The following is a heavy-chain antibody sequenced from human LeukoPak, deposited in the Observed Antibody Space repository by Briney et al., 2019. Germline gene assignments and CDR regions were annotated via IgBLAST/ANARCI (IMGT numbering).Heavy chain of an antibody. Sequence: PGGSLRLSCAASGFTFSSYGMHWVRQAPGKGLEWVAVISYDGSNKYYADSVKGRFTISRDNSKNTLYLQMNSLRAEDTAVYYCAKEPTTRYNWNDGYCFDYWGQGTLVTVSS. CDR2: ISYDGSNK. V-gene: IGHV3-30*18. CDR1: GFTFSSYG. CDR3: AKEPTTRYNWNDGYCFDY. J-gene: IGHJ4*02. D-gene: IGHD1-1*01.